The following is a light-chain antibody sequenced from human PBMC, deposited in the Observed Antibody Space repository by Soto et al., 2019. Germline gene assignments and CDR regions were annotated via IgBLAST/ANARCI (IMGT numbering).Light chain of an antibody. CDR3: QQYNNWLT. CDR2: AAS. Sequence: VLTQDPGSLSLSPGRRATLSCRASQSVGNSFVAWYQQKPGQAPRLLIYAASTRATGIPDRFSGSGSGTEFTLTISSLQSEYFAVEYFQQYNNWLTFDQGTKVDIK. V-gene: IGKV3D-15*01. J-gene: IGKJ1*01. CDR1: QSVGNS.